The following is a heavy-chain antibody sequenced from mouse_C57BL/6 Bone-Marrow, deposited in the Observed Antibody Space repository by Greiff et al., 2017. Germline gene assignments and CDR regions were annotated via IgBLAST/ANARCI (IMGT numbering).Heavy chain of an antibody. CDR3: ARLGSNYAMDD. V-gene: IGHV1-54*01. CDR2: INPGSGGT. D-gene: IGHD5-1*01. J-gene: IGHJ4*01. Sequence: QVQLQQSGAELVRPGTSVKVSCKASGYAFTNYLIEWVKQRPGQGLEWIGVINPGSGGTNYNEKFKGKATLTADKSSSTAYRQLSSLTSEDSSVYFCARLGSNYAMDDWGQGTSVTVSS. CDR1: GYAFTNYL.